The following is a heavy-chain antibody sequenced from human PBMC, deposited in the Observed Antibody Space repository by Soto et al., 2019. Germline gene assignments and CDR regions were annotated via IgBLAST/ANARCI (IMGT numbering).Heavy chain of an antibody. Sequence: HPGGSLRLSCAASGFTFSSYGMHWVRQAPGKGLEWVAVISYDGSNKYYADSVKGRFTISRDNSKNTAYLQMNSLESEDTAVYYCSRDDSDWFFNWGRGTLVTVSS. CDR3: SRDDSDWFFN. CDR2: ISYDGSNK. D-gene: IGHD3-9*01. CDR1: GFTFSSYG. V-gene: IGHV3-30*03. J-gene: IGHJ4*02.